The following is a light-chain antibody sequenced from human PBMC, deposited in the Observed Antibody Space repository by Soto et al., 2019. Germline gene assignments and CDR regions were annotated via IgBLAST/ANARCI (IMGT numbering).Light chain of an antibody. CDR1: QSVSSS. CDR3: QQYGSSPPLT. J-gene: IGKJ4*01. Sequence: EIVVTQSPGTLYLSPGERATLSCRASQSVSSSLAWYQQKPGQAPRLLIYGASSRATGIPDRFSGSGSGTDFTLTISRLEPEDFAVYYCQQYGSSPPLTFGGGTKGEIK. CDR2: GAS. V-gene: IGKV3-20*01.